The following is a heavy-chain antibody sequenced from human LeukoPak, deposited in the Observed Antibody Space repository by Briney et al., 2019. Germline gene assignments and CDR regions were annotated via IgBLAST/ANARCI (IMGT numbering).Heavy chain of an antibody. Sequence: GGSLRLSCAASGFTLSDYYMSWIRQAPGKGLEWVSYISSSSSTIYYADSVKGRFTISRDNSKNTLYLQMNSLRAEDTAVYYCAKDPDCTSGICYTFFDYWGQGTLVTVSS. J-gene: IGHJ4*02. D-gene: IGHD2-8*01. CDR1: GFTLSDYY. CDR2: ISSSSSTI. CDR3: AKDPDCTSGICYTFFDY. V-gene: IGHV3-11*01.